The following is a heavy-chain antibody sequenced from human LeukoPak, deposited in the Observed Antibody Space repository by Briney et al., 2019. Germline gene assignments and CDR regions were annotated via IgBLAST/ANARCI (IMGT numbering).Heavy chain of an antibody. Sequence: PGGSLRLSCAASGFTFNSYIMNWVRQAPGKGLEWVSSISSSSSYIYYADSVKGRFTISRDNARNSLYLQMNSLRAEDTAVYYCARDGSGYDDAFDIWGQGTMVTVSS. D-gene: IGHD3-10*01. J-gene: IGHJ3*02. CDR1: GFTFNSYI. V-gene: IGHV3-21*01. CDR2: ISSSSSYI. CDR3: ARDGSGYDDAFDI.